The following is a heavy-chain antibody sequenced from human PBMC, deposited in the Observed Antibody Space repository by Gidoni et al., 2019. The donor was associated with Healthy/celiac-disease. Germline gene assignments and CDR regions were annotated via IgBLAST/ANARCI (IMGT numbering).Heavy chain of an antibody. Sequence: QVQLVESGGGVVQPGRSLRLSCAASGFTFSSYGMHWVRQAPGKGLEWVAVIWYDGSNKYYADSVKGRFTISRDNSKNTLYLQMNSLRAEDTAVYYCASGSGYYYLSAFDIWGQGTMVTVSS. D-gene: IGHD3-22*01. CDR3: ASGSGYYYLSAFDI. V-gene: IGHV3-33*01. CDR2: IWYDGSNK. J-gene: IGHJ3*02. CDR1: GFTFSSYG.